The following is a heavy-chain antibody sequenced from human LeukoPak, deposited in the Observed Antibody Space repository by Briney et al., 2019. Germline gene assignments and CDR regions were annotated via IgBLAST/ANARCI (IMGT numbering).Heavy chain of an antibody. J-gene: IGHJ4*02. Sequence: GGSLRPSCAASGFTFSSYWMHWVRQAPGKGLVWVSRINSDGSSTSYADSVKGRFTISTDNAKNTLYLQMNSLRAEDTAVYYCARAGGFLEWLLADYFDYWGQGTLVTVSS. D-gene: IGHD3-3*01. CDR1: GFTFSSYW. CDR2: INSDGSST. V-gene: IGHV3-74*01. CDR3: ARAGGFLEWLLADYFDY.